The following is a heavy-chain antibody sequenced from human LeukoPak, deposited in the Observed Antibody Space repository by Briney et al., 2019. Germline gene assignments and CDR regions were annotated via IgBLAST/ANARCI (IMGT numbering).Heavy chain of an antibody. J-gene: IGHJ5*01. Sequence: PSETLSLTCTVSGGSFSSSSYYWGWVRRPPGKGLEWIGSIYYSGSTYYNPSLKSRVTISVDTSKNQFSLKLSSVTAADTAVYYCVRHDGRGGATMGAFDSWGQGSLVTVSS. CDR2: IYYSGST. CDR1: GGSFSSSSYY. D-gene: IGHD5-12*01. CDR3: VRHDGRGGATMGAFDS. V-gene: IGHV4-39*01.